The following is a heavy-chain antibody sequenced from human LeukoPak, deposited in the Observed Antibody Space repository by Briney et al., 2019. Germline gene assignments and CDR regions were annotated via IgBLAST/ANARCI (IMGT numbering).Heavy chain of an antibody. V-gene: IGHV3-15*01. CDR3: TTLQMVRGVRLDY. Sequence: GGSLRLSCAASGFTFSNAWMSWVRQAPGKGLEWVGRIKSKTDGGTTDYAAPVKGRFTISRDDSKNTLYLQMNSLKTEDTAVYYCTTLQMVRGVRLDYWGQGTLVTVSS. CDR1: GFTFSNAW. J-gene: IGHJ4*02. CDR2: IKSKTDGGTT. D-gene: IGHD3-10*01.